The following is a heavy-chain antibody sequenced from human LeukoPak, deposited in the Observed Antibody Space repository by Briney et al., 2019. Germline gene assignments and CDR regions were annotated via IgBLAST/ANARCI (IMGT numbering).Heavy chain of an antibody. Sequence: GASVKVSCKASGYTFTGYYMHWVRQAPGQGLEWMGWINPNSGGTNYAQKFQGRVTMTRDTSISTAYMELSRLRSDDTAVYYCARDLGWELLVYYFDYWGQGTLVTVSS. D-gene: IGHD1-26*01. CDR1: GYTFTGYY. V-gene: IGHV1-2*02. CDR2: INPNSGGT. CDR3: ARDLGWELLVYYFDY. J-gene: IGHJ4*02.